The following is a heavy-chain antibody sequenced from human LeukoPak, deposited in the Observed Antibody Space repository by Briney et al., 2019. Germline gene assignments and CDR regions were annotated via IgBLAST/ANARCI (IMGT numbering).Heavy chain of an antibody. D-gene: IGHD5-24*01. CDR3: ASDSEMATMMGNYDY. CDR1: GFTFSSYS. CDR2: ISSSSSYI. J-gene: IGHJ4*02. Sequence: GGSLRVSCAASGFTFSSYSMNWVRQAPGKGLEWVSSISSSSSYIYYADSVKGRFTISRDNAKNSLYLQMNSLRAEDTAVYYCASDSEMATMMGNYDYWGQGTLVTVSS. V-gene: IGHV3-21*01.